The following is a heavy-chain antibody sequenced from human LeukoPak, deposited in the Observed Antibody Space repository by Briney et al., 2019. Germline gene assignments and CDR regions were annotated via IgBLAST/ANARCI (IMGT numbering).Heavy chain of an antibody. D-gene: IGHD2/OR15-2a*01. CDR2: IIPIFGTA. CDR1: GGTFSSYA. J-gene: IGHJ6*03. CDR3: ARDTIIRGYMDV. V-gene: IGHV1-69*05. Sequence: GASVKVSCKASGGTFSSYAISWVRQAPGQGLEWMGRIIPIFGTANYAQKFQGRVTFTTDESTSTAYMELSSLRSEDTAVYYCARDTIIRGYMDVWGKGTTVTVSS.